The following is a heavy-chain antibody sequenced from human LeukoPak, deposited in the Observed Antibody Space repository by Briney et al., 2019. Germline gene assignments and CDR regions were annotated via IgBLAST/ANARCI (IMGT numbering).Heavy chain of an antibody. Sequence: PSQTLSLTCTTSGVSIRRFYCSCVPQPPGTGLEWSGNIYNGVPTNFNPPLMSGVTISMDTSRRQFSLELASVPAADTTVYYCVQTTGWAGVDYWGQGILVTVSS. J-gene: IGHJ4*02. CDR3: VQTTGWAGVDY. CDR1: GVSIRRFY. D-gene: IGHD6-19*01. CDR2: IYNGVPT. V-gene: IGHV4-4*09.